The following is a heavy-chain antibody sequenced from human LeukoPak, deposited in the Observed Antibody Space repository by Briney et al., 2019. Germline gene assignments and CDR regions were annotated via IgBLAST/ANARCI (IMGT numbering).Heavy chain of an antibody. Sequence: PSETLSLTCTVSVGSISSYYWSWIRQPPGKGLEWIGYIYYSGSTNYNPSLKSRVTISVDTSKNQFSLKLSSVTAADTAVYYCARVMGIAAQQRAFDIWGQGTMVTVSS. V-gene: IGHV4-59*01. D-gene: IGHD6-13*01. CDR1: VGSISSYY. CDR2: IYYSGST. J-gene: IGHJ3*02. CDR3: ARVMGIAAQQRAFDI.